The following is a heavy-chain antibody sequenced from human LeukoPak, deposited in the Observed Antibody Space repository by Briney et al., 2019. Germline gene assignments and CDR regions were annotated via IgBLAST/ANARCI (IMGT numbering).Heavy chain of an antibody. CDR3: ARESLWFGELPFDY. CDR2: ISAYNGNT. D-gene: IGHD3-10*01. Sequence: ASVKVSCKASGYTFTSYGISWVRQAPGQGLEWMGWISAYNGNTNYAQKLQGRDTMTTDTSTSTAYMELRSLRSDDTAVYYCARESLWFGELPFDYWGQGTLVTVSS. J-gene: IGHJ4*02. CDR1: GYTFTSYG. V-gene: IGHV1-18*04.